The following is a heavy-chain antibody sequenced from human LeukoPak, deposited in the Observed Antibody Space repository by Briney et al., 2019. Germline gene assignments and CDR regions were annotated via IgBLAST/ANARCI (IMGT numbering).Heavy chain of an antibody. V-gene: IGHV3-53*01. CDR1: GFTVSNNY. D-gene: IGHD5-24*01. CDR2: IYSGGTT. Sequence: PGGSLRLSCAASGFTVSNNYMSWVRQAPGKGREWFSVIYSGGTTKYADSVRGRFSISRDNSKNTLHLQMNSLRADDTAVYYCAREKTGSDGYNHGFDYWGQGALVTVSS. CDR3: AREKTGSDGYNHGFDY. J-gene: IGHJ4*02.